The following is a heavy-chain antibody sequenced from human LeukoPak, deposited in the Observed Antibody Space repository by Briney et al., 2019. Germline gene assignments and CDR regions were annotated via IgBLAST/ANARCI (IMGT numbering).Heavy chain of an antibody. Sequence: GGSLRLSCAASGFTFSSYGMHWVRQAPGKGLEWVAVISYDGSNKYYADSVKGRLTISRDNSKNTLYLQMNSLRAEDTAVYYCAKSGICSGGSCFHDAFDIWGQGTMVTVSS. CDR2: ISYDGSNK. D-gene: IGHD2-15*01. V-gene: IGHV3-30*18. J-gene: IGHJ3*02. CDR1: GFTFSSYG. CDR3: AKSGICSGGSCFHDAFDI.